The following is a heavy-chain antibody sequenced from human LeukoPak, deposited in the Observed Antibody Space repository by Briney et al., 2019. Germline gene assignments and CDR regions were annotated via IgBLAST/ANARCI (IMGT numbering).Heavy chain of an antibody. Sequence: PSETLSLTCAVSGGSISSSNWWSWVRQPPGKGLEWIGEIYHSGSTNYNPSLKSRVTISVDKSKNQFSLKLSSVTAADTAVYYCARGGYSYVAAYYFDYWGQGTLVTVSS. V-gene: IGHV4-4*02. J-gene: IGHJ4*02. CDR3: ARGGYSYVAAYYFDY. D-gene: IGHD5-18*01. CDR2: IYHSGST. CDR1: GGSISSSNW.